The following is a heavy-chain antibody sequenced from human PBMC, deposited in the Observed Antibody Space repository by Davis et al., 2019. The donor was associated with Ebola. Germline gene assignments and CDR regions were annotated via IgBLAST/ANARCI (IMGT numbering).Heavy chain of an antibody. Sequence: PGGSLRLSCAASGFIFSNYNMNRVRQAPGKGLEWVSYISTTTRTIYYADSVKGRFTISRDNAKNSLYLQMNSLRAEDTAVYYCARGDRDDYVWGSYRRYFDYWGQGTLVTVSS. J-gene: IGHJ4*02. V-gene: IGHV3-48*04. CDR1: GFIFSNYN. D-gene: IGHD3-16*02. CDR2: ISTTTRTI. CDR3: ARGDRDDYVWGSYRRYFDY.